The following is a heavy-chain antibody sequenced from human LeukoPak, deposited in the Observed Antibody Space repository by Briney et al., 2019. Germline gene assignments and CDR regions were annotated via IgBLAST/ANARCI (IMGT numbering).Heavy chain of an antibody. V-gene: IGHV5-51*01. D-gene: IGHD6-13*01. CDR3: ARRDRYSASLNFDY. CDR2: IYPGDSDT. J-gene: IGHJ4*02. Sequence: GESLKISCKASGYSFTTYWIAWVRQMPGKGLELMGIIYPGDSDTRFSPSFQGQVTISDDKSISTAYLQWSRLKASDTAMFYCARRDRYSASLNFDYWGQGTLVTVSS. CDR1: GYSFTTYW.